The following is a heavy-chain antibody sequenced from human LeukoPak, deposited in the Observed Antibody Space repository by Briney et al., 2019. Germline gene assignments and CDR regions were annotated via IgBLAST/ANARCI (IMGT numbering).Heavy chain of an antibody. CDR2: IRYDGSNK. D-gene: IGHD6-6*01. V-gene: IGHV3-30*02. J-gene: IGHJ4*01. Sequence: RPGGSLRLSCAASGFTFSSYGMHWVRQAPGKGLEWVAFIRYDGSNKYYADSVKGRFTISRDNSKNTLYLQMNSLRAEDTAVYYCAKDFTPYSSSSSDYWGQEPWSPSPQ. CDR1: GFTFSSYG. CDR3: AKDFTPYSSSSSDY.